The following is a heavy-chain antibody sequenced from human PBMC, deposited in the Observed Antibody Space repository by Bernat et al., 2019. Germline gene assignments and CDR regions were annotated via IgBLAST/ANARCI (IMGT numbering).Heavy chain of an antibody. Sequence: QVQLQESGPGLVKPSGTLSLTCAVSGGSISSSNWWSWVRQPPGKGLEWIGEIYHSGNTNYNPSLKSRVTISVDKSKNQFSLKLSSVTAADTAVYYCASSQYYDILTGYDGMDVWGQGTTVTVSS. CDR3: ASSQYYDILTGYDGMDV. D-gene: IGHD3-9*01. V-gene: IGHV4-4*02. CDR2: IYHSGNT. CDR1: GGSISSSNW. J-gene: IGHJ6*02.